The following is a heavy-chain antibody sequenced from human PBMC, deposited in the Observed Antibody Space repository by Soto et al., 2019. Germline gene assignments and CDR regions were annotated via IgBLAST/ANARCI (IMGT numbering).Heavy chain of an antibody. J-gene: IGHJ4*02. CDR2: IYYTGST. D-gene: IGHD3-22*01. CDR3: ANSYDSSGYYFNY. CDR1: GGSISSYY. Sequence: PSETLSLTCTVSGGSISSYYWSWIRQPPGKGLEWIGYIYYTGSTNYNPSLKSRVTISVDTSKNQFSLQLSSVTAADTAVYYCANSYDSSGYYFNYWGQGTLVTVSS. V-gene: IGHV4-59*01.